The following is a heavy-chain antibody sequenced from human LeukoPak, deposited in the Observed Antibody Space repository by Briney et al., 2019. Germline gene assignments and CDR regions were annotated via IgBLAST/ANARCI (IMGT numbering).Heavy chain of an antibody. V-gene: IGHV4-59*01. CDR1: GGSINNYY. Sequence: PSETLSLTCAVSGGSINNYYWSWIRQPPGKGLEWIGYIHYSGSTNYNPALKSRVTISVDTSKNQFSLRLSSVTAADTAVYYCAIHGGAATGWFDPWGQGTLVTVSS. D-gene: IGHD2-15*01. CDR3: AIHGGAATGWFDP. CDR2: IHYSGST. J-gene: IGHJ5*02.